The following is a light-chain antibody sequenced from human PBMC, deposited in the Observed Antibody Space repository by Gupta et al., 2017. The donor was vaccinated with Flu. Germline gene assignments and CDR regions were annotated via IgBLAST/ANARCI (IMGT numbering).Light chain of an antibody. CDR3: CSYTRSTTTIFAWV. J-gene: IGLJ3*02. CDR2: EVS. Sequence: QSALTQPASVSGSLGQSINISCTVTSSDIVGYHRVSWYQQHPGKAPKLKIYEVSNRTSGLSDRFSGSKSGNTASLTISGLRADDEADYYCCSYTRSTTTIFAWVFGGGTRLTVL. V-gene: IGLV2-14*01. CDR1: SSDIVGYHR.